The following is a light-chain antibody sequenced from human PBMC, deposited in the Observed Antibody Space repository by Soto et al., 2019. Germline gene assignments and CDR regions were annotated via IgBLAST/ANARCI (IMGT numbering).Light chain of an antibody. CDR3: EQYGSCPVT. CDR1: QSVSSSY. Sequence: EIVLTQSPGTLSLSPGERATLSCRASQSVSSSYLAWYQQKPGQALRLLIYGASSRATGIPDRFSCSGSGTDYSLTISRLEPEDFAVYYCEQYGSCPVTCGQGTKVEIK. CDR2: GAS. J-gene: IGKJ1*01. V-gene: IGKV3-20*01.